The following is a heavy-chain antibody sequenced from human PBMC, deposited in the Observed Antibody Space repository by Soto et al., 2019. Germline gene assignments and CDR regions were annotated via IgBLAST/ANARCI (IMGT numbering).Heavy chain of an antibody. V-gene: IGHV4-59*08. CDR3: ARGLYGRSFGLDP. D-gene: IGHD2-15*01. CDR1: GGSISRYY. CDR2: IYYSGST. Sequence: PSETLSLTCTVSGGSISRYYWSWIRQPPGKGLEWIGYIYYSGSTNYNPSLKSRVTISVDTSKNQFSLKLSSVTAADTAVYYCARGLYGRSFGLDPWGQGTLVTVSS. J-gene: IGHJ5*02.